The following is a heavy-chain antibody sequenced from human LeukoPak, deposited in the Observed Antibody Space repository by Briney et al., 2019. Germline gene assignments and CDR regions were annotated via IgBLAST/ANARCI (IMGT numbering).Heavy chain of an antibody. D-gene: IGHD3-3*01. CDR3: ARLGVRLRFLEWLPIDY. CDR1: GGSISSSSYY. V-gene: IGHV4-39*01. Sequence: SETLSLTCTVSGGSISSSSYYWGWIRQPPGKGLERIGSIYYSGSTYYNPSLKSRVTISVDTPKNQFSLKLSSVTAADTAVYYCARLGVRLRFLEWLPIDYWGQGTLVTVSS. J-gene: IGHJ4*02. CDR2: IYYSGST.